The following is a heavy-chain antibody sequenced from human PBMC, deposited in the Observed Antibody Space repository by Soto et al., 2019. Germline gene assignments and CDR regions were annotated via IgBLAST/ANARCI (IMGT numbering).Heavy chain of an antibody. V-gene: IGHV3-33*01. CDR3: ARSITMIVVVAGY. J-gene: IGHJ4*02. Sequence: QVQLVESGGGVVQPGRSLRLSCAASGFTFSSYGMHWVRQAPGNGLEWVAVIWYDGSNKYYADSVKGRFTSSRDNSKNTLYRQMNSLRAEDTAVYYCARSITMIVVVAGYWGQGTLVSVSS. CDR1: GFTFSSYG. CDR2: IWYDGSNK. D-gene: IGHD3-22*01.